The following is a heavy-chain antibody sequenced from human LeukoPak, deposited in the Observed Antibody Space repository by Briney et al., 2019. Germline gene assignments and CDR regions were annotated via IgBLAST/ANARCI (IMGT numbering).Heavy chain of an antibody. CDR1: GFTFADYA. CDR2: IIDSGNRT. Sequence: GRSLRLSCAASGFTFADYAMHWGRQAPGKGLEWVSVIIDSGNRTYYEDSVRGRFTISIDKSKNSLYLQMNSLRAEDTARYYCAKDLYISSWYCAFDIWGQGTMVTVSS. J-gene: IGHJ3*02. CDR3: AKDLYISSWYCAFDI. V-gene: IGHV3-43*02. D-gene: IGHD6-13*01.